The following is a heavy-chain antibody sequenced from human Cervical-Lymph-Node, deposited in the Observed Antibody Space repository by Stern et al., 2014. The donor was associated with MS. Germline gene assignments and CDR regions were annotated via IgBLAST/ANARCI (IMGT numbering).Heavy chain of an antibody. Sequence: QITLKESGPTLVKDTQPLTLTCTFSGFALRNSGVSVAWIRQPPGKALEWLAVIYWDDEKRYSPSLKSRLSITKDASESQVVLTMTNMDPVDTATYYCTHSLHGDYYDAFDTWGQGTMVTVSS. CDR1: GFALRNSGVS. CDR2: IYWDDEK. CDR3: THSLHGDYYDAFDT. V-gene: IGHV2-5*02. D-gene: IGHD4-17*01. J-gene: IGHJ3*02.